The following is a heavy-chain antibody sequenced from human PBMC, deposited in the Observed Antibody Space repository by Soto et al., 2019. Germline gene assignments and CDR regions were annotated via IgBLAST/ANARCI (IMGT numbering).Heavy chain of an antibody. J-gene: IGHJ6*02. V-gene: IGHV4-39*01. D-gene: IGHD3-3*01. CDR3: ARRGDTIVGVVPYGMDV. CDR2: IYYSGST. Sequence: QLQLQESGPGLVKPSETLSLTCTVSGGSISSSSYYWGWIRQPPGKVLEWIGSIYYSGSTYYNPSLESLATVSVDTSKHQFSLKLSSVTASDRAVYYCARRGDTIVGVVPYGMDVWGQGTTVTVSS. CDR1: GGSISSSSYY.